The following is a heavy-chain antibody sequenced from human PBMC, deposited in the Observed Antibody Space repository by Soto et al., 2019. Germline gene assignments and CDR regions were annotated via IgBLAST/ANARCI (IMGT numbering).Heavy chain of an antibody. D-gene: IGHD3-22*01. V-gene: IGHV3-73*02. CDR3: ASLIYDSSNFYDNDY. CDR1: GFTFSGSS. CDR2: SRSKANNYAT. Sequence: EVQLVESGGGLVQQGGSLRLSCAASGFTFSGSSMHWVRQASGKGLEWVARSRSKANNYATTYAASVKGRFTISRDESKNTTYLQMNSLKTEDTAIYYCASLIYDSSNFYDNDYWGQGTLVTVSS. J-gene: IGHJ4*02.